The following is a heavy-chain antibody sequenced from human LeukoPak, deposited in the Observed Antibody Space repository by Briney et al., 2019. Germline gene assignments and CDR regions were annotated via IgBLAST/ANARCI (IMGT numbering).Heavy chain of an antibody. CDR3: AELGITMIGGV. CDR2: ISISGSTI. Sequence: PGGSLRLSCAASGFTFSSYEMNWVRQAPGKGLEWVSYISISGSTICYADSVKGRFTISRDKDKNSVYLQMNSLRAEDTAVYYCAELGITMIGGVWGKGTTVTISS. V-gene: IGHV3-48*03. J-gene: IGHJ6*04. D-gene: IGHD3-10*02. CDR1: GFTFSSYE.